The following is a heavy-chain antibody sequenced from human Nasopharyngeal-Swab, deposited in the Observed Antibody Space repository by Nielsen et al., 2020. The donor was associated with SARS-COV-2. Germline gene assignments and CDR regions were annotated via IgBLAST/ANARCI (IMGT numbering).Heavy chain of an antibody. D-gene: IGHD2-2*01. Sequence: PGKGLEWIGEINHSGSTNYDPSPKSRVTISVDTSKNQFSLKLSSVTAADTAVYYCARADYQLDYWGQGTLVTVSS. CDR2: INHSGST. CDR3: ARADYQLDY. J-gene: IGHJ4*02. V-gene: IGHV4-34*01.